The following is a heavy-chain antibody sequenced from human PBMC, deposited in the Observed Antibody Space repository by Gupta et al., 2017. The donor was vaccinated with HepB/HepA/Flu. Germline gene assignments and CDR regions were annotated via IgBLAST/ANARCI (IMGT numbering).Heavy chain of an antibody. CDR2: INTSGYST. D-gene: IGHD6-6*01. Sequence: MGIINTSGYSTYYAQKFQGRVTMTRDTSTSTVYMELSSLRSEDTAVYYCAKGSMYSSLSPPDYWGQGTLVTVSS. CDR3: AKGSMYSSLSPPDY. J-gene: IGHJ4*02. V-gene: IGHV1-46*01.